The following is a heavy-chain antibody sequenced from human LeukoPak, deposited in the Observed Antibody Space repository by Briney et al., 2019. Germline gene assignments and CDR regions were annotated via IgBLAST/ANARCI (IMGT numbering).Heavy chain of an antibody. CDR1: GFTFSSYW. Sequence: ESGGSLRLSCAASGFTFSSYWMHWVRQAPGKGLVWVAVIWYDGSNKYYADSVKGRFTISRDNSKNTLYLQMNSLSAEDTAVYYCARDFSVRGPRFDPWGQGTLVTVSS. CDR3: ARDFSVRGPRFDP. V-gene: IGHV3-33*08. CDR2: IWYDGSNK. J-gene: IGHJ5*02. D-gene: IGHD3-10*01.